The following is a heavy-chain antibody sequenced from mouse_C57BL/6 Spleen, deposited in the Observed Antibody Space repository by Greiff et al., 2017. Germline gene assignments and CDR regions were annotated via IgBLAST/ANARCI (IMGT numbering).Heavy chain of an antibody. V-gene: IGHV1-76*01. CDR1: GYTFTDYY. Sequence: VQLQQSGAELVRPGASVKLSCKASGYTFTDYYINWVKQRPGQGLEWIARIYPGSGNTYYNEKFKGKATLTAEKSSSTAYMQLSRLTSEDSAVYFCALYYGYVDWYFEVWGTGTTVTVSS. CDR3: ALYYGYVDWYFEV. D-gene: IGHD2-2*01. J-gene: IGHJ1*03. CDR2: IYPGSGNT.